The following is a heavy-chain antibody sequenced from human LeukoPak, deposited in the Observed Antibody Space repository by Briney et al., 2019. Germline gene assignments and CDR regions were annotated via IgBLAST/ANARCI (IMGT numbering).Heavy chain of an antibody. Sequence: PGGSLRLSCAASGFTFTNYAMSWVRQAPGKGLEWVSAISGSGGSTYYADSVKGRFTISRDNSKNTLYLQMNSLRAEDTAVYYCAKDLQYSASPLDYWGQGTLVTVSS. J-gene: IGHJ4*02. CDR3: AKDLQYSASPLDY. CDR1: GFTFTNYA. CDR2: ISGSGGST. D-gene: IGHD6-6*01. V-gene: IGHV3-23*01.